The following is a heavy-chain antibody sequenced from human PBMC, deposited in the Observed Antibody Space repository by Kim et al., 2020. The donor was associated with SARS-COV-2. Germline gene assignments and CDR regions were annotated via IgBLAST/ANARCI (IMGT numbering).Heavy chain of an antibody. V-gene: IGHV3-74*01. CDR1: GFTFSSYW. D-gene: IGHD3-22*01. CDR2: INSDGSST. Sequence: GGSLRLSCAASGFTFSSYWMHWVRQAPGKGLVWVSRINSDGSSTSYADSVKGRFTISRDNAKNTLYLQMNSLRAEDTAVYYCARALTYYYDSSGYPTRDAEYFQHWGQGTLVTVSS. CDR3: ARALTYYYDSSGYPTRDAEYFQH. J-gene: IGHJ1*01.